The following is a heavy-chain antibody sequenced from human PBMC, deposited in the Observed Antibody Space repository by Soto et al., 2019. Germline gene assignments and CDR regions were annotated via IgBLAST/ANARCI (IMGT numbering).Heavy chain of an antibody. J-gene: IGHJ4*02. CDR3: ARDTDIVVVPACDY. CDR1: GYTFTSYG. Sequence: ASVKVSCKASGYTFTSYGISWVRQAPGQGLEWMGWISAYNGNTNYAQKLQGRVTMTTDTSTSTAYMELRSLRSDDTAVYYCARDTDIVVVPACDYWGQGTLVTVSS. V-gene: IGHV1-18*01. CDR2: ISAYNGNT. D-gene: IGHD2-2*01.